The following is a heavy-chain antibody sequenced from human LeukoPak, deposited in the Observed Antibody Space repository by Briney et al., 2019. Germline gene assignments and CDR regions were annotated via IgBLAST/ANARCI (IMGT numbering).Heavy chain of an antibody. CDR3: AGASYGSGSYGGHYFDY. Sequence: SETLSLTCTVSGYSISSGYYWGWIRQPPGKGLEWIGSIYHSGSTYYNPSLKGRVTISVDTSKNQFSLKLSSVTAADTAVYYCAGASYGSGSYGGHYFDYWGQGTLVTVSS. D-gene: IGHD3-10*01. CDR1: GYSISSGYY. J-gene: IGHJ4*02. CDR2: IYHSGST. V-gene: IGHV4-38-2*02.